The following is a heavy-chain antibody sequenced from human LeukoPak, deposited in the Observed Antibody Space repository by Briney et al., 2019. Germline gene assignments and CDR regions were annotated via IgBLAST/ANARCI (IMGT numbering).Heavy chain of an antibody. Sequence: GGSLSLFCAASGFTFHDYAMRWVRQAPGKGLELVSLISWDGGSTYYADSVKRRFTISRDNSKNSLYLLMNSLRAEDTALYYCAKDSSVHWSLFEYYMDGWGKGTTVTVSS. CDR1: GFTFHDYA. CDR2: ISWDGGST. V-gene: IGHV3-43D*03. CDR3: AKDSSVHWSLFEYYMDG. D-gene: IGHD3-9*01. J-gene: IGHJ6*03.